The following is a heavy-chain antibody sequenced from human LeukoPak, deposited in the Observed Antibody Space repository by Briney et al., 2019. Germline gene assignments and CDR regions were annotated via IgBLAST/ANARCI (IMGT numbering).Heavy chain of an antibody. V-gene: IGHV3-21*01. CDR2: IISSSSYI. J-gene: IGHJ4*02. CDR1: GFTFSSYS. D-gene: IGHD2-2*01. CDR3: ARVYRSSTSGLDY. Sequence: GGSLRLSCAASGFTFSSYSMNWVRQAPGKGLEWVSSIISSSSYIYYADSVKGRFTISRDNAKNSLYLQMNSLRAEDTAVYYCARVYRSSTSGLDYWGQGTLVTVSS.